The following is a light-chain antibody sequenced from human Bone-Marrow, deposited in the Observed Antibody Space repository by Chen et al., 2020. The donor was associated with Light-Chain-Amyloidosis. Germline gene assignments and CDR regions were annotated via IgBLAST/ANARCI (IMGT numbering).Light chain of an antibody. CDR2: EVT. V-gene: IGLV2-14*01. CDR1: SSDDGGDNH. CDR3: SSYTSTNTLV. J-gene: IGLJ1*01. Sequence: QSALTQPASVSGSPGQSITISCTGTSSDDGGDNHVSWYQQHPDKAPKLMVYEVTNRPSWVPDRFSASKSDNTASLTISGLQTEDEADYFCSSYTSTNTLVFGSGTRVTVL.